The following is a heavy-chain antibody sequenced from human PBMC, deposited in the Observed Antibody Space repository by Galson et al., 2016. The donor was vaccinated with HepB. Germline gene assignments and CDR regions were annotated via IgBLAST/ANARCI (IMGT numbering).Heavy chain of an antibody. Sequence: SLRLSCAASGFTFSSYTMSWVRQSPGGGLEWVSAVSGSGDGTYYAESVKGRLTISRDNSKNTVFLQMNSLRAEDTAVYYCAKTAGDWYCTTNRCYNYGMDVWGQGTTVTVSS. J-gene: IGHJ6*02. CDR3: AKTAGDWYCTTNRCYNYGMDV. CDR1: GFTFSSYT. D-gene: IGHD2-2*02. V-gene: IGHV3-23*01. CDR2: VSGSGDGT.